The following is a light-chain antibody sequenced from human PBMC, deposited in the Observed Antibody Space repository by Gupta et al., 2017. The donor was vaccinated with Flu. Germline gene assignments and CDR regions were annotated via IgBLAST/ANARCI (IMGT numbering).Light chain of an antibody. CDR2: EDI. V-gene: IGLV2-23*01. J-gene: IGLJ1*01. CDR1: SSDVGNYNL. Sequence: QPALTQPASVSGSPGQSITISCTGTSSDVGNYNLVSWYQQHPGKAPKVMIYEDIRRPSGVSNRFSGSKSGNTASLTISGLQAEDEADYYCCSFAGSATYVFGTGTKVTVL. CDR3: CSFAGSATYV.